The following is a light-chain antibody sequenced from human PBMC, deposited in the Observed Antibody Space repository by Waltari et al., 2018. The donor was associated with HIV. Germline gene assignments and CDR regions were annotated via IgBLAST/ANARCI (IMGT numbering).Light chain of an antibody. J-gene: IGLJ2*01. CDR1: SSDVGSYNL. V-gene: IGLV2-23*02. CDR2: ELS. Sequence: QSVLTQPASVSGSFGQSITISCTGTSSDVGSYNLVSWYQYHPCKAPKLIIYELSKLPSGVSNRFSGSKSSNMASRTVSGLQAEDEAHYYCCSYARSGIPFGGGTKLTVL. CDR3: CSYARSGIP.